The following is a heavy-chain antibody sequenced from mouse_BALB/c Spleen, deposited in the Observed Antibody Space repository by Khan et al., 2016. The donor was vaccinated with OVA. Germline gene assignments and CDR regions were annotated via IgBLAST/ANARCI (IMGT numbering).Heavy chain of an antibody. CDR1: GYTFTSYT. Sequence: QVQLQQSGAELARPGASVNMSCKASGYTFTSYTIHWIKLRPGQGLEWIGFINPSNGYTNYNQMFKDKATLTADKSSTTVYMQLSSLTSDDSAVYNCVRDGAYHRNDGWFAYWGQGTLVTVSA. D-gene: IGHD2-14*01. V-gene: IGHV1-4*01. CDR3: VRDGAYHRNDGWFAY. CDR2: INPSNGYT. J-gene: IGHJ3*01.